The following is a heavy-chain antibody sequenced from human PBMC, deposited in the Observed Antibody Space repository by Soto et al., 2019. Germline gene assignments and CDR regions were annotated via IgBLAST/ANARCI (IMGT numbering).Heavy chain of an antibody. CDR1: GLTVVGIY. V-gene: IGHV3-53*02. Sequence: EVQLVETGGRLIQPGGSLRLSCAGSGLTVVGIYMTWVRQAPGKGLEWVSIVYSGSNSYYADSVRGRFTISRDTSKNTLYLQMNNLRVEDTAVYFCARVQSAYGCNGFDPGGQGTLVTVSA. CDR2: VYSGSNS. CDR3: ARVQSAYGCNGFDP. D-gene: IGHD4-17*01. J-gene: IGHJ5*02.